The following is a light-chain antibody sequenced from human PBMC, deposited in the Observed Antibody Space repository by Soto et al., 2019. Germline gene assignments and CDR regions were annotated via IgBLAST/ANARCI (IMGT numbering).Light chain of an antibody. V-gene: IGLV2-23*01. Sequence: QSALTQPRSVSGSPGQSVTISCTGTSSDVGSYNFVSWYQQHPGKAPKLMIYEGSKRPSGVSNRFSGSKSDNTASLTISGLQAEDEADYYCCSYAGSSTHVVFGGGTKLTVL. CDR1: SSDVGSYNF. CDR2: EGS. J-gene: IGLJ2*01. CDR3: CSYAGSSTHVV.